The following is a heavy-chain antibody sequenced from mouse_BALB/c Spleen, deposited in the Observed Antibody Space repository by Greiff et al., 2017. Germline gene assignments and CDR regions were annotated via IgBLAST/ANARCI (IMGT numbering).Heavy chain of an antibody. CDR3: AKGIPYYYGSSSFYAMDY. J-gene: IGHJ4*01. D-gene: IGHD1-1*01. V-gene: IGHV2-3*01. CDR1: GFSLTSYG. CDR2: IWGDGST. Sequence: QVQLKESGPGLVAPSQSLSITCTVSGFSLTSYGVSWVRQPPGKGLEWLGVIWGDGSTNYHSALISRLSISKDNSKSQVFLKLNSLQTDDTATYYCAKGIPYYYGSSSFYAMDYWGQGTSVTVSS.